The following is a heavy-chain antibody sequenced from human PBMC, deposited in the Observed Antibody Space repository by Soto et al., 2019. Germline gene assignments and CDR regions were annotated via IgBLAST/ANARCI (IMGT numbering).Heavy chain of an antibody. D-gene: IGHD3-16*02. V-gene: IGHV3-23*01. Sequence: EVQLLESGGGLVQPGGSLRLSCAASGFTFSSYAMSWVRQAPGKGLEWVSAISGSGGSTYYADSVKGRFTISRDNSKNTLYLQMNSLRAEDTAVYYCAKDSLTFGGVIVLPVFDYWGQGTLVTVSS. J-gene: IGHJ4*02. CDR3: AKDSLTFGGVIVLPVFDY. CDR2: ISGSGGST. CDR1: GFTFSSYA.